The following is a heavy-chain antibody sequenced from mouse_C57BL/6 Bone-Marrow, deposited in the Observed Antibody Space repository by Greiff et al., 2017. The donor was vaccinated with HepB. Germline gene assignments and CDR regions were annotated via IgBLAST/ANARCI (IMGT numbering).Heavy chain of an antibody. CDR3: TNYDH. V-gene: IGHV1-15*01. Sequence: QVHVKQSGAELVRPGASVTLSCKASGYTFTDYEMHWVKQTPVHGLEWIGAIDPETGGTAYNQKFKGKAILTADKSSSTAYMELRSLTSEDSAVYYCTNYDHWGQGTTLTVSS. CDR2: IDPETGGT. D-gene: IGHD2-4*01. CDR1: GYTFTDYE. J-gene: IGHJ2*01.